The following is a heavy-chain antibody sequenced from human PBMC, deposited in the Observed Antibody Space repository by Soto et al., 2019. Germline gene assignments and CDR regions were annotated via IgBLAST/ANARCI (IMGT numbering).Heavy chain of an antibody. J-gene: IGHJ6*03. V-gene: IGHV1-46*03. CDR2: INPSGGST. CDR3: ARVGYGSGIYYNNYYYYYMYG. Sequence: ASVKVSCKASGYTFTIYYMHWVLQAPGQGLEWMGIINPSGGSTSYAQKFQGRVTMTRYTSTSTVYMELSSLRSEDTAVYYCARVGYGSGIYYNNYYYYYMYGCGQGTKVTV. CDR1: GYTFTIYY. D-gene: IGHD3-10*01.